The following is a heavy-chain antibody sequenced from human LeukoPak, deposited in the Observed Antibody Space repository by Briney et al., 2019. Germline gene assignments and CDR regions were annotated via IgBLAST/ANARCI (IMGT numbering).Heavy chain of an antibody. CDR2: IIPIFGTA. J-gene: IGHJ6*03. CDR1: GGTFSSYV. Sequence: GSSVKVSCKASGGTFSSYVISWVRQAPGQGLEWMGGIIPIFGTANYAQKFQGRVTITTDESTSTAYMELSSLRSEDTAVYYCAREYSSSSGLGYYYYYMDVWGKGTTVTVSS. CDR3: AREYSSSSGLGYYYYYMDV. D-gene: IGHD6-6*01. V-gene: IGHV1-69*05.